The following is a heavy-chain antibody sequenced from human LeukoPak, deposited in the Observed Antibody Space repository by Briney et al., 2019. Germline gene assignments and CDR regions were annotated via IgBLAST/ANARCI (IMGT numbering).Heavy chain of an antibody. CDR3: ARRMKDSSGWYNWFDP. Sequence: GESLKISCKGSGYSFPGYWIGWVRQMPGKGLEWMGIIYPGDSDTRYSPSFQGQVSMSVDKSINTAYLQWSSLKASDTAMYCCARRMKDSSGWYNWFDPWGQGTLVAVSS. J-gene: IGHJ5*02. CDR1: GYSFPGYW. CDR2: IYPGDSDT. D-gene: IGHD6-19*01. V-gene: IGHV5-51*01.